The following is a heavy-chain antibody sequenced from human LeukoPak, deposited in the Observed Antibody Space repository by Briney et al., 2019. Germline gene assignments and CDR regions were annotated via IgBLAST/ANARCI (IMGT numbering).Heavy chain of an antibody. Sequence: GASVKVSCKVSGYTLTELSMHWVRQAPGKGLEWMGGFDPENGETIYAQKFQGRVTMTEDTSTDTAYMELSSLRSEDTAVYYCATGVIAVAGKDYWGQGTLVTVSS. CDR3: ATGVIAVAGKDY. J-gene: IGHJ4*02. V-gene: IGHV1-24*01. CDR2: FDPENGET. D-gene: IGHD6-19*01. CDR1: GYTLTELS.